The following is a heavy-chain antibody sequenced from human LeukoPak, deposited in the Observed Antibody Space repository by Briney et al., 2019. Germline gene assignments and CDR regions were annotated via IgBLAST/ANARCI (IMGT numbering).Heavy chain of an antibody. CDR3: ARVGREGYGSSWHADY. CDR1: GGSFSGYY. V-gene: IGHV4-34*01. J-gene: IGHJ4*02. CDR2: INHSGST. Sequence: SETLSLTCAVYGGSFSGYYWSWIRQPPGKGLEWIGEINHSGSTNYNPSLKSRVTISVDTSKNQFSLKLSSVTAADTAVYYCARVGREGYGSSWHADYWGQGTLVTVSS. D-gene: IGHD6-13*01.